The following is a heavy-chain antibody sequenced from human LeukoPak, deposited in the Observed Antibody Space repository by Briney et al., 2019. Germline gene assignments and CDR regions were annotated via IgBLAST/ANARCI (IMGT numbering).Heavy chain of an antibody. J-gene: IGHJ4*02. Sequence: SETLSLTCTVSGGSISSSSYYWGWIRQPPGKGLEWIGSIYYSGSTYYNPSLKSRVTISVDTSKNQFSLKLSSVTAADTAVYYCARSPERWLQLLIDYWGQGTLVTVSS. CDR1: GGSISSSSYY. CDR3: ARSPERWLQLLIDY. V-gene: IGHV4-39*01. D-gene: IGHD5-24*01. CDR2: IYYSGST.